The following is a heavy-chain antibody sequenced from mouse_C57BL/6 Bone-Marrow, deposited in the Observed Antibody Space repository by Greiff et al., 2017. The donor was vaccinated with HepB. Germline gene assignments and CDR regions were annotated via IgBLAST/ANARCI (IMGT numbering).Heavy chain of an antibody. CDR3: TPYDSYAMDY. Sequence: VQLKQSGAELVRPGASVKLSCTASGFNIKDDYMHWVKQRPEQGLEWIGWIDPENGDTEYASKFQGKATITADTSSNTAYLQLSSLTSEDTAVYYCTPYDSYAMDYWGQGTSVTVSS. J-gene: IGHJ4*01. CDR1: GFNIKDDY. V-gene: IGHV14-4*01. CDR2: IDPENGDT. D-gene: IGHD6-5*01.